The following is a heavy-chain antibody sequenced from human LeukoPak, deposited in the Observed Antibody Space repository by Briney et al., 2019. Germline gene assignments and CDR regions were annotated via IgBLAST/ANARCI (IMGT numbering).Heavy chain of an antibody. CDR1: GYTFTGYN. J-gene: IGHJ4*02. CDR3: ARTKIGDPFDY. CDR2: IIPNSGAA. V-gene: IGHV1-2*02. D-gene: IGHD3-16*01. Sequence: ASVKVSCKASGYTFTGYNIHWVRQAPGQGVEWMGWIIPNSGAAGYAQKFQGRVTMTRDTSINTAYMELSRLRSDDTALYYCARTKIGDPFDYWGQGTLVTVSS.